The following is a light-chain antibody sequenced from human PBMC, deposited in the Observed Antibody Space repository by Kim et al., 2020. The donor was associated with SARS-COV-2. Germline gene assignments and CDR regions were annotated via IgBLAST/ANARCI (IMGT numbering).Light chain of an antibody. Sequence: ISPGERVTLSCRASQSVGTDLAWYQQKPDQAPRLLLYGASTRATGMSARFSGSGSGTEFTLTISSLQSEDFAVYYCQQYKKWPLTFGGGTKVDIK. CDR1: QSVGTD. CDR3: QQYKKWPLT. CDR2: GAS. J-gene: IGKJ4*01. V-gene: IGKV3-15*01.